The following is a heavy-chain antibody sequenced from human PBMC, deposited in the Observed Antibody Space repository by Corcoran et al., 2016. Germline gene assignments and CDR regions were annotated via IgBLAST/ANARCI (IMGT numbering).Heavy chain of an antibody. Sequence: QVQLVQSGAEVEKPGSSVKVSCKASGGTFSTFAFSWVWQAPGQGLEWLGGIIPIFGTAKYAQKFQGRVKIIADTSTTTAYMALGSLRAEDTAGDYCAGGKQRWEGGFDDWGQGTLVTVSS. CDR1: GGTFSTFA. CDR3: AGGKQRWEGGFDD. CDR2: IIPIFGTA. V-gene: IGHV1-69*06. D-gene: IGHD1-26*01. J-gene: IGHJ4*02.